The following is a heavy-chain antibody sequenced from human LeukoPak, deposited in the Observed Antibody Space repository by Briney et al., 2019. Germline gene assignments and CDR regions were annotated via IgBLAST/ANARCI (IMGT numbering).Heavy chain of an antibody. Sequence: PSENLSLTCAVYGGSFSGYYWSGIRQPPGKGLEWIGEINHSGSTNYNPSLKSRVTISVDTSKNQFSLKLSSVTAADTAAYYCARLAIAEAGTWYYYYYGMDVWGQGTTVTVSS. V-gene: IGHV4-34*01. CDR2: INHSGST. CDR1: GGSFSGYY. D-gene: IGHD6-13*01. J-gene: IGHJ6*02. CDR3: ARLAIAEAGTWYYYYYGMDV.